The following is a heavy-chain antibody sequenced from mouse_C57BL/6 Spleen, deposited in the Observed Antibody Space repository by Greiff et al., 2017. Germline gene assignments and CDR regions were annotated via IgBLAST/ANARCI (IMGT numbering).Heavy chain of an antibody. CDR2: IWSGGST. J-gene: IGHJ2*01. CDR3: ARNGNYVPDYFDY. CDR1: GFSLTSYG. Sequence: QVQLQQSGPGLVQPSQSLSITCPVSGFSLTSYGVHWVRQSPGKGLEWLGVIWSGGSTDYNAAFISRLSISKDNSKSQVFFKMNSLQADDTAIYYCARNGNYVPDYFDYWGQGTTLTVSS. D-gene: IGHD2-1*01. V-gene: IGHV2-2*01.